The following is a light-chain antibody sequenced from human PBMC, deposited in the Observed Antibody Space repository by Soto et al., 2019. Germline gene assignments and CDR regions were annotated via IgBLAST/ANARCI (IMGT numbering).Light chain of an antibody. CDR2: QAS. Sequence: DIQVTQSPSTLCGSVGDRVTITCRSSQNIRSRLAWYQQKPGKAPKLLIYQASTVKRGGPSRFSGSRSWTEFMFTSRSLQPDYFATYYCQHYNSYSEAFGQVTKVDIK. CDR3: QHYNSYSEA. J-gene: IGKJ1*01. CDR1: QNIRSR. V-gene: IGKV1-5*03.